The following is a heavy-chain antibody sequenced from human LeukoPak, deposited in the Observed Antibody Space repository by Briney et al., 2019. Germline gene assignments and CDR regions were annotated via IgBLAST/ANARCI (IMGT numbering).Heavy chain of an antibody. CDR2: ICYSGST. Sequence: SETLSLTCTVSGGSISSSSYSWGWIRQPPGKGLEWIGSICYSGSTYYNPSLKSRVTISVDTSKNQFSLKLSSVTAADTAVYYCARLLLRPNWFVDPWGQGTLVTVSS. J-gene: IGHJ5*02. V-gene: IGHV4-39*01. CDR3: ARLLLRPNWFVDP. CDR1: GGSISSSSYS. D-gene: IGHD3-10*01.